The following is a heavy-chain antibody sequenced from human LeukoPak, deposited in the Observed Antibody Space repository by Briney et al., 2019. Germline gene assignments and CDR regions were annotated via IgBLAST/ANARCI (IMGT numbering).Heavy chain of an antibody. J-gene: IGHJ4*02. CDR3: ARDLYDYVWGSYRD. CDR1: GDRVSSNSAA. V-gene: IGHV6-1*01. Sequence: TSQTLSLTCAISGDRVSSNSAAWNWMRQSPSRGLEWLGRTYYRSKWYNDYAVSVKSRITINPDTSKNQFSLQLNSVTPEDTAVYYCARDLYDYVWGSYRDWGQGTLVTVSS. D-gene: IGHD3-16*02. CDR2: TYYRSKWYN.